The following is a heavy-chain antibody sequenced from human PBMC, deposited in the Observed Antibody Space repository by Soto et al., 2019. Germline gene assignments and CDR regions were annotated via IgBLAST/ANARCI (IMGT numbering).Heavy chain of an antibody. V-gene: IGHV4-39*01. D-gene: IGHD5-18*01. CDR1: GGSMSSSSYY. CDR2: IYYSGST. J-gene: IGHJ4*02. CDR3: ARRGPDVDTTLSYFDY. Sequence: SQTLSLTCTVSGGSMSSSSYYWGWIRQPPGKGLEWIGSIYYSGSTYYNPSLKSRVTISVDTSKNQFSLKLSSVTAADTAVYYCARRGPDVDTTLSYFDYCGEGTLVTVSS.